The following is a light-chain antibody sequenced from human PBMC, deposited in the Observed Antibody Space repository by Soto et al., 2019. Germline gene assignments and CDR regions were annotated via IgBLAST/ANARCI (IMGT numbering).Light chain of an antibody. CDR1: QSVSSSY. V-gene: IGKV3-20*01. CDR2: GAS. Sequence: EIVLTQSPCTLSLSPGERATLSCRAIQSVSSSYLGWYQQKPGQAPRLLIYGASNRATGIPDRFSGSGSGTEFTLTISRLEPEDFAVYYCQQYGSSPPLTFGGGTKVDIK. CDR3: QQYGSSPPLT. J-gene: IGKJ4*01.